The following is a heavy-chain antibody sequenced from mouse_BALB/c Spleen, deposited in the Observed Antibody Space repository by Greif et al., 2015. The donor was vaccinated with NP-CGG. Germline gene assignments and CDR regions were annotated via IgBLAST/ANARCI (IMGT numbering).Heavy chain of an antibody. D-gene: IGHD2-14*01. CDR2: ISYSGST. V-gene: IGHV3-2*02. Sequence: VQLQQSGPGLVKPSQSLSLTCTVTGYSITSDYAWNWIRQFPGNKLEWMGYISYSGSTSYNPSLKSRISITRDTSKNQFFLQLNSVTTEDTATYYCAREGYRYEWFAYWGQGTLVTVSA. CDR1: GYSITSDYA. J-gene: IGHJ3*01. CDR3: AREGYRYEWFAY.